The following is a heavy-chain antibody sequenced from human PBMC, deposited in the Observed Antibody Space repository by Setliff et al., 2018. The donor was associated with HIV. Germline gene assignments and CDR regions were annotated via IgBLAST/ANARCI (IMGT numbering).Heavy chain of an antibody. Sequence: KPSETLSLTCTVSGGSISSSSHYWGWIRQPPGKGLEWIGNIYYSGSIYYNPSLKSRVTISVDTSKNQFSLRLSSVTAADTAVYYCAGGSMYAYWGQGTLVTVSS. D-gene: IGHD2-8*01. CDR3: AGGSMYAY. CDR1: GGSISSSSHY. V-gene: IGHV4-39*01. CDR2: IYYSGSI. J-gene: IGHJ4*02.